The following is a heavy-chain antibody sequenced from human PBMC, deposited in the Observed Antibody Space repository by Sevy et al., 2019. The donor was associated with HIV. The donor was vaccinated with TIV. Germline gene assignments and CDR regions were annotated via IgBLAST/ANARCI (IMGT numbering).Heavy chain of an antibody. J-gene: IGHJ6*03. V-gene: IGHV3-33*01. Sequence: GGSLRLSCAASGFTFSSYGMHWVRQAPGKGLEWVAVLWYDGSNKYYADSVKGRFTISRDNSKNTRYLQINSLRAEDTAVYYCARVARSGVNYYYMDVWGKGTTVTVSS. CDR2: LWYDGSNK. CDR3: ARVARSGVNYYYMDV. CDR1: GFTFSSYG. D-gene: IGHD3-10*01.